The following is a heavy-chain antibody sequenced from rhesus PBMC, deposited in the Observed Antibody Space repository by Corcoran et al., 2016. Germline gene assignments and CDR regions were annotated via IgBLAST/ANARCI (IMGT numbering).Heavy chain of an antibody. V-gene: IGHV4-169*01. CDR2: IYGSGSST. CDR3: AKEGDYGTDFDY. Sequence: QLQLQESGPGLVQPSETLSVTCAVSGGSISSSYWSWIRQAPGKGLEWIWYIYGSGSSTNYNPSLKSRVTLAVDTSKNQLSLQMNSLRAEDTAVYYCAKEGDYGTDFDYGVQGVLVTVSS. D-gene: IGHD4-29*01. J-gene: IGHJ4*01. CDR1: GGSISSSY.